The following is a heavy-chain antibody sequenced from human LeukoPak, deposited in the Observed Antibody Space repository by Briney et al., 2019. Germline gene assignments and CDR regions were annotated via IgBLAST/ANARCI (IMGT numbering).Heavy chain of an antibody. CDR1: GGSISSSGYY. CDR2: IYYSGST. J-gene: IGHJ4*01. CDR3: ARQQSCSGGTCYFYFDS. V-gene: IGHV4-39*01. Sequence: FETLSLTCTVSGGSISSSGYYWGWIRQPPGKGLEWIGSIYYSGSTYYNPSLKSRVTVSLDTSQNQFSLKLSSVTAADTAVYYCARQQSCSGGTCYFYFDSWGQGTLVTVSS. D-gene: IGHD2-15*01.